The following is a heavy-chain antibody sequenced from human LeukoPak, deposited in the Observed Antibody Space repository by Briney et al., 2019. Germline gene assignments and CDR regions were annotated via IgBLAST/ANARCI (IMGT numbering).Heavy chain of an antibody. J-gene: IGHJ3*02. D-gene: IGHD3-16*01. CDR3: VKTMVTFGGLIRTDAFDI. CDR2: ISSGWGSP. CDR1: GFTLNNYA. V-gene: IGHV3-64D*06. Sequence: GGAPRPSRSASGFTLNNYALHWVRQTPGEGLEYVLGISSGWGSPNYAHSVKGRFTIFRDHSKNTLYLQMSSLRPEDTAVYYCVKTMVTFGGLIRTDAFDIWGQGTMVTVSS.